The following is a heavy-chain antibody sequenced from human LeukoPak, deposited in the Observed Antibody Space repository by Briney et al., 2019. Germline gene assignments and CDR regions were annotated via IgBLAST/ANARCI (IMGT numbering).Heavy chain of an antibody. CDR2: ISYIGST. V-gene: IGHV4-59*11. CDR1: TDSFSSHY. Sequence: SETLPLTCAVSTDSFSSHYWTWIRQPPGKGLEWIGYISYIGSTNYNPSLKSRVTISIDTSKNQFSLKLSSVTAADTAVYYCARDLVTVTKGFDIWGQGTMVSVS. CDR3: ARDLVTVTKGFDI. D-gene: IGHD4-17*01. J-gene: IGHJ3*02.